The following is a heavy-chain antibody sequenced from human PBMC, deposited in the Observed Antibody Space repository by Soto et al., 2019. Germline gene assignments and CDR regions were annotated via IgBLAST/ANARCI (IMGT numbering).Heavy chain of an antibody. V-gene: IGHV3-23*01. J-gene: IGHJ6*02. CDR2: INGGSTP. Sequence: PGGALRLSCAASGFSFSSYAMNWARQAPGKGLEWVTTINGGSTPYYADSVKGRCTISRDNSKSTRYLQMSSLRAEDTAVYYCAKDKDWSGFYGMDVWVQGTTVTVSS. D-gene: IGHD3-3*01. CDR1: GFSFSSYA. CDR3: AKDKDWSGFYGMDV.